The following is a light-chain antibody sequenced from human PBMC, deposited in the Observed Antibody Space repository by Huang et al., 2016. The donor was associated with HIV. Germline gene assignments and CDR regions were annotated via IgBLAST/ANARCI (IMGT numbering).Light chain of an antibody. CDR2: DAS. CDR1: QSVNTQ. CDR3: QQRIVWPPTLT. V-gene: IGKV3-11*01. Sequence: EIVLTQSPATLSLSPGERATLSCRASQSVNTQLAWFQQRPGQATRLLISDASTRATGIPARFSGSGSGTDFTLTISSLEPADVAVYYCQQRIVWPPTLTFGGGTRVEIK. J-gene: IGKJ4*01.